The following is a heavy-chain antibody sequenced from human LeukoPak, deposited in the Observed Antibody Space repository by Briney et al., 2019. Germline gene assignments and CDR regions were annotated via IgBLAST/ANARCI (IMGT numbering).Heavy chain of an antibody. J-gene: IGHJ4*02. V-gene: IGHV3-74*01. Sequence: PGGSLRLSCAASGFTVTSNGIHWVRQAPGKGLVWVSRIDDSGSGTSYADSVKGRFTISRDTAKNTVYLQMNSLRVDDTAVYYCATIFDVWGQGTLVTVSS. CDR2: IDDSGSGT. CDR1: GFTVTSNG. CDR3: ATIFDV.